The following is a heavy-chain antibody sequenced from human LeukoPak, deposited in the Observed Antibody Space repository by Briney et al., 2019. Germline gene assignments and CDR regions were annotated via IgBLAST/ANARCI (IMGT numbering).Heavy chain of an antibody. CDR1: GYTFTSYG. J-gene: IGHJ4*02. D-gene: IGHD3-22*01. CDR3: ARLYYDSSGYSNYFDY. Sequence: ASVKVSCXASGYTFTSYGISWVRQAPGQGLEWMGWISAYNGNTNYAQKLQGRVTMTTDTSASTAYMELRSLRSDDTAVYYCARLYYDSSGYSNYFDYWGQGILVTVSS. CDR2: ISAYNGNT. V-gene: IGHV1-18*01.